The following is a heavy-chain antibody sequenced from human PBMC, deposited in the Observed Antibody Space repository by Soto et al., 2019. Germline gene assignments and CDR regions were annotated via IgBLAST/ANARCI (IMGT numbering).Heavy chain of an antibody. V-gene: IGHV4-31*03. Sequence: SETLSLTCTVSGGSISSGRYYWGWIRQPPGKGLEWIGNIYYSGSTYYNPSLKSRVTISVDTSKNQFSLKLSSVTAADTAVFYCARGSTSPHSVDYWGQGTLVTVSS. J-gene: IGHJ4*02. D-gene: IGHD2-2*01. CDR3: ARGSTSPHSVDY. CDR2: IYYSGST. CDR1: GGSISSGRYY.